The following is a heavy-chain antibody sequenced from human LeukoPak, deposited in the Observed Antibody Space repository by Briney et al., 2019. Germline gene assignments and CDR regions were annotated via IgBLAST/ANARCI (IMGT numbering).Heavy chain of an antibody. CDR2: IKQDGSEK. J-gene: IGHJ5*02. D-gene: IGHD1-14*01. CDR1: GFTFSSYW. V-gene: IGHV3-7*01. CDR3: ARDLSPAYNWFDP. Sequence: GGSLRLSCAASGFTFSSYWMSWVRQAPGKGLEWVANIKQDGSEKYYVDSVKGRFTISRDNAKNSLYLQMNSLRAEDTAVYYCARDLSPAYNWFDPWGQGTLVTVSS.